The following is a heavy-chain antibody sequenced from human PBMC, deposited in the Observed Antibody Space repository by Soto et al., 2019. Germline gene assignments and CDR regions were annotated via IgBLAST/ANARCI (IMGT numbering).Heavy chain of an antibody. V-gene: IGHV1-18*01. D-gene: IGHD2-21*02. Sequence: ASVKVSCKASGYTFTNYGISWVRQAPGQGLEWMGWINVYNGSTYYAQKFQGRVTMTRDTSTSTINMELSSLRPDDTAVYYCARAAGGDYDAFDFWGQGTMVTVSS. CDR2: INVYNGST. CDR3: ARAAGGDYDAFDF. J-gene: IGHJ3*01. CDR1: GYTFTNYG.